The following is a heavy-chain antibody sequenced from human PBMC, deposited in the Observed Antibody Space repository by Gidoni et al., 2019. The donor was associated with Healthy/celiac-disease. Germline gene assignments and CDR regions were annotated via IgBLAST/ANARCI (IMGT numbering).Heavy chain of an antibody. CDR1: GYTFTGYY. CDR2: INPNSGGT. V-gene: IGHV1-2*02. CDR3: AREDSIVGATPRWDYYYGMDV. J-gene: IGHJ6*02. Sequence: QVQLVQSGAEAKQPGASVKVSCKASGYTFTGYYMPTVRQAPGQGLEWMGWINPNSGGTNYAQKFQGRVTKTRETSISTADMELSRLRSDDTAVYYCAREDSIVGATPRWDYYYGMDVWGQGTTVTVSS. D-gene: IGHD1-26*01.